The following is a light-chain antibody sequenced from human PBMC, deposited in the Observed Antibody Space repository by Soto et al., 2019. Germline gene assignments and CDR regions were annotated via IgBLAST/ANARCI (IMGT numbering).Light chain of an antibody. CDR3: QQSFSTPLT. J-gene: IGKJ4*01. CDR2: AAS. Sequence: DIRMTQSPSSLSASVGDRVTITCRASQTISSYLNWYQQKPGKAPKLLIFAASSLQSGVPSRFSGSGSGTDFTFTIGSLQPEDFATYFCQQSFSTPLTFGGGTKVDIK. V-gene: IGKV1-39*01. CDR1: QTISSY.